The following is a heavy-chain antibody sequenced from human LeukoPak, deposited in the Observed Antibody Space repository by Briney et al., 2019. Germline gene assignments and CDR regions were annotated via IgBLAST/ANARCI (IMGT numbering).Heavy chain of an antibody. J-gene: IGHJ4*02. CDR3: ARGLIPLYYFDY. CDR2: IIRIFGTA. D-gene: IGHD2-8*01. Sequence: SVTVSRKGTGGTHSSYPNSGVRQAPGQGLEWMGGIIRIFGTANYAQKFQGRVTITTDESTSTAYMERSSLRSEDTAVYYCARGLIPLYYFDYWGQGTLVTVSS. CDR1: GGTHSSYP. V-gene: IGHV1-69*05.